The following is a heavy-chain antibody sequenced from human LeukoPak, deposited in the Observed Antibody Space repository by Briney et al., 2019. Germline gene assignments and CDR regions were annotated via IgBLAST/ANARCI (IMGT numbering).Heavy chain of an antibody. J-gene: IGHJ6*03. CDR1: GYTLNEVS. CDR3: ARGVGYSYYYYMDV. Sequence: PKASVKVSCKVSGYTLNEVSMHWVRQAPGKGLEWMGGFDPEDGETIYAQKFQGRVTMTEDTSTDTTYMELSSLRSEDTGVYYCARGVGYSYYYYMDVWGKGTTVTVSS. D-gene: IGHD2-21*01. CDR2: FDPEDGET. V-gene: IGHV1-24*01.